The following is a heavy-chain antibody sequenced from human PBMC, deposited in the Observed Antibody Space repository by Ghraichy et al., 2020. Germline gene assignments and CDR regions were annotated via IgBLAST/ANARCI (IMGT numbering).Heavy chain of an antibody. CDR3: SKEGRPYSGGGYFDL. D-gene: IGHD5-18*01. Sequence: INEHGRATYYAASVKGRFTISRDNSRDTLFLQVNSLRFDDTAVYYCSKEGRPYSGGGYFDLWGRGTWVTVS. V-gene: IGHV3-23*01. CDR2: INEHGRAT. J-gene: IGHJ2*01.